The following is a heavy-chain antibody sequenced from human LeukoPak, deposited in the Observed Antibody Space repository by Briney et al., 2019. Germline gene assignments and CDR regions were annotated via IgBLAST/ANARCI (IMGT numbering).Heavy chain of an antibody. CDR3: ARDGYYDILTGYSPSPHFDY. CDR1: GYTLTSYG. Sequence: ASVKVSCKASGYTLTSYGISWVRQAPGQGLEWMGWISAYNGNTNYAQKLQGRVTMTTDTSTSTAYMELRSLRSDDTAVYYCARDGYYDILTGYSPSPHFDYWGQGALVTVSS. CDR2: ISAYNGNT. V-gene: IGHV1-18*01. J-gene: IGHJ4*02. D-gene: IGHD3-9*01.